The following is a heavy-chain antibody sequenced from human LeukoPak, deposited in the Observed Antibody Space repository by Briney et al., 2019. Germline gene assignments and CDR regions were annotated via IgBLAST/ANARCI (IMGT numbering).Heavy chain of an antibody. CDR1: GFTFTSSA. Sequence: SVKVSCKASGFTFTSSAVQWVRQARGQRLEWIGRIVVGSGNTNYAQKFQERVTITRDMSTSTAYMELSSLRSEDTAVYYCAAEALRGGSYFTIDWGQGTLVTVSS. CDR3: AAEALRGGSYFTID. J-gene: IGHJ4*02. V-gene: IGHV1-58*01. CDR2: IVVGSGNT. D-gene: IGHD1-26*01.